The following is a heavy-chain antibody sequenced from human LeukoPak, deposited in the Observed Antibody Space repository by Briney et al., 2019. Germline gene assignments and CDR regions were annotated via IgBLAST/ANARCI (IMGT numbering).Heavy chain of an antibody. CDR1: GGSFSGYY. CDR2: IYTSGST. Sequence: SETLSLTCAVYGGSFSGYYWSWIRQPAGKGLEWIGRIYTSGSTNYNPSLKSRVTMSVDTSKNQFSLKLSSVTAADTAVYYCARVLGSQAYGDYYYGMDVWGQGTTVTVSS. CDR3: ARVLGSQAYGDYYYGMDV. J-gene: IGHJ6*02. V-gene: IGHV4-59*10. D-gene: IGHD4-17*01.